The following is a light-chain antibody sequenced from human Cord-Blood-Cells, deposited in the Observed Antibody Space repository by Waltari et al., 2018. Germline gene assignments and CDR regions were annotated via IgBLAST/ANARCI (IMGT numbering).Light chain of an antibody. CDR2: EAS. J-gene: IGKJ4*01. Sequence: EIVLTQPPATLSLSPGERATLSCRASQSVSSYLAWYQPKPGQAPRLLIYEASNRATGLPARFGGSGSGTDFTLTISSLEPGDFAVYYCEQRSNWPLTFGGGTKVEIK. V-gene: IGKV3-11*01. CDR3: EQRSNWPLT. CDR1: QSVSSY.